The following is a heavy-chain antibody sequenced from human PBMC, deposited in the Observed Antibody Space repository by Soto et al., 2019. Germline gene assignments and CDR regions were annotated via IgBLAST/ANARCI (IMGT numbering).Heavy chain of an antibody. CDR1: GFTFSSYG. D-gene: IGHD6-13*01. V-gene: IGHV3-30*18. J-gene: IGHJ6*02. Sequence: GVSLRLSCAASGFTFSSYGIHWVRQAPGKGLEWVAVISYDGSNKYYADSVKGRFAISRDNSKNTLYLQMNSLRAEDTAVYYCAKEAGSSWTEIYYYYGMDVWGQGTTVTVS. CDR3: AKEAGSSWTEIYYYYGMDV. CDR2: ISYDGSNK.